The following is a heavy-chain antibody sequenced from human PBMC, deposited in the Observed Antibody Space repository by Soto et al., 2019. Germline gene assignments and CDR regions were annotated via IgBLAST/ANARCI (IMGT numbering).Heavy chain of an antibody. Sequence: SETLSLTCTVSGGSISSSSYYWGWIRQPPGKGLEWIGSMNPSLKSRVTISVDTSKNQFSLKLSSVTAADTAVYYCARHWAYGSGSNPYFSFDYWGQGTLVTVSS. D-gene: IGHD3-10*01. CDR1: GGSISSSSYY. CDR3: ARHWAYGSGSNPYFSFDY. J-gene: IGHJ4*02. V-gene: IGHV4-39*01.